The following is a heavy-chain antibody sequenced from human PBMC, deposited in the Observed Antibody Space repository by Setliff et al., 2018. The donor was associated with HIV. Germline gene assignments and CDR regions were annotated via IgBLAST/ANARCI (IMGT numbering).Heavy chain of an antibody. Sequence: PSETLSLTCAVSGGSISSFYWTWIRQPLGKGLEWIGSIYDSGRPNYNPSLKSRVIISADTSKNQFSLKLSSVTAADTAVYYCARGDGSGSKGYYYYGMDVWGQGTTVTVS. V-gene: IGHV4-59*01. CDR3: ARGDGSGSKGYYYYGMDV. CDR2: IYDSGRP. CDR1: GGSISSFY. D-gene: IGHD3-10*01. J-gene: IGHJ6*02.